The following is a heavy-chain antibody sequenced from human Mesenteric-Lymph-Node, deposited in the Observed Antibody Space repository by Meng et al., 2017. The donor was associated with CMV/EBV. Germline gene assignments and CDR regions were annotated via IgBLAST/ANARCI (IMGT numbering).Heavy chain of an antibody. CDR2: IFKSGST. D-gene: IGHD3-22*01. J-gene: IGHJ4*02. Sequence: SETLSLTCIVSGGSIGTYYWSWIRQPPGKTLEWMGYIFKSGSTKYNPSLKSRVTISADTSKNRFSLKLSSVTAADTAVYYCARGAYDSSGYYYFDYWGQGTLVTVSS. V-gene: IGHV4-59*13. CDR3: ARGAYDSSGYYYFDY. CDR1: GGSIGTYY.